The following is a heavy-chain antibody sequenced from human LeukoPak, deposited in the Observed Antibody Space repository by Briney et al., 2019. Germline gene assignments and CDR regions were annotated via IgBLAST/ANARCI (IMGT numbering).Heavy chain of an antibody. V-gene: IGHV3-23*01. D-gene: IGHD1-7*01. Sequence: GGSLRLSCAASGFTFSSYAMSWVRQAPGKGLEWVSAISGSGGSTYYADSVKGRFTISRDNSKNTLYLQMNSLRAEDTAVYYCARDSEGVTGTTSWFDPWGQGTLVTVSS. CDR3: ARDSEGVTGTTSWFDP. J-gene: IGHJ5*02. CDR1: GFTFSSYA. CDR2: ISGSGGST.